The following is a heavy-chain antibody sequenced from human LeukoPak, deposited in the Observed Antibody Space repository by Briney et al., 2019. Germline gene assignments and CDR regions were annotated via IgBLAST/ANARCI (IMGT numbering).Heavy chain of an antibody. CDR3: ARSNYYDISGYDY. V-gene: IGHV3-48*03. Sequence: PGGSLRLSCAASGFTFRSYEMNWVRQAPGKGLEWVSYITSSGNTINYADSVKGRFTISRDNAKNSLYLQMNSLRAEDTAVYYCARSNYYDISGYDYWGQGTLVTVSS. D-gene: IGHD3-22*01. CDR1: GFTFRSYE. CDR2: ITSSGNTI. J-gene: IGHJ4*02.